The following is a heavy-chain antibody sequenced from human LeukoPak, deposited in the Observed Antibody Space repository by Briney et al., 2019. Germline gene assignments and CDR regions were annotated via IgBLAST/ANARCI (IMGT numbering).Heavy chain of an antibody. V-gene: IGHV3-33*01. CDR1: GFTFSSYG. Sequence: GRSLRLSCAASGFTFSSYGMHWVRQAPGKGLEWVAVIWYDGSNKYYADSVKGRFTISRDNSKNTLYLQMNSLRAEDTAVYYCARGGLWKSLGWFDPWGQGTLVTVSS. J-gene: IGHJ5*02. D-gene: IGHD3-3*01. CDR3: ARGGLWKSLGWFDP. CDR2: IWYDGSNK.